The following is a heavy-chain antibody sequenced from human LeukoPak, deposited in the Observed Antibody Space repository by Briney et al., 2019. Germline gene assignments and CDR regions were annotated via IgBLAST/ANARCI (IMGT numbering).Heavy chain of an antibody. CDR1: GGTFSSYT. Sequence: SVKVSCKASGGTFSSYTISWVRQAPGQGLEWMGRIIPILGIANYAQKFQGRVTITADKSTSTAYMELSSLRSEDTAVYHCASSPAVLTGYYSPFDYWGQGTLVTVSS. CDR3: ASSPAVLTGYYSPFDY. D-gene: IGHD3-9*01. CDR2: IIPILGIA. J-gene: IGHJ4*02. V-gene: IGHV1-69*02.